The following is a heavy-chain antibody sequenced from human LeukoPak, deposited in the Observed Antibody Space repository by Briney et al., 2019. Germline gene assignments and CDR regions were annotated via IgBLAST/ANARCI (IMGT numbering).Heavy chain of an antibody. CDR3: ARDNYAGYKSGWYQINY. CDR2: ISNDGSNT. V-gene: IGHV3-30*04. CDR1: GFTLSGYA. D-gene: IGHD6-19*01. Sequence: GGSLRLSCEASGFTLSGYAMHWVRQAPGKGLEWVAVISNDGSNTNYADSVKGRFTISRDKSKNTLYLQMNSLRAEDTAVYYCARDNYAGYKSGWYQINYWGQGTLVTVFS. J-gene: IGHJ4*02.